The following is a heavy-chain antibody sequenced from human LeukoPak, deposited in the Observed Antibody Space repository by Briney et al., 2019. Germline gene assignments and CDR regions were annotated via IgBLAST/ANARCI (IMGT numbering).Heavy chain of an antibody. J-gene: IGHJ1*01. D-gene: IGHD2-2*01. CDR1: GFTFSRFA. V-gene: IGHV3-23*01. CDR3: ATYSSSNGREFQY. Sequence: GGSLRLSCAVSGFTFSRFAMNWVRQAPGQGLEWISIISGSGGSAYYADSVKGRFIISRDNSKNTLYLQMNSLRADDTAVYYCATYSSSNGREFQYWGQGTLVTVSS. CDR2: ISGSGGSA.